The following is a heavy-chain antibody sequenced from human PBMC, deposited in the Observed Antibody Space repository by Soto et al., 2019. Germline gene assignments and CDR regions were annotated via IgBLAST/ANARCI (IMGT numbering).Heavy chain of an antibody. CDR3: AHRRGASTTGGAFDI. CDR2: IFWNDDK. J-gene: IGHJ3*02. CDR1: GFSFSTSGAG. V-gene: IGHV2-5*01. Sequence: QITVKESGPTLVTPTQTLTLTCTFSGFSFSTSGAGVGWIRQPPGKALEWLALIFWNDDKRYTPSLNSTLTITKDTSKNLVVLTMSNLDPVDTATYFCAHRRGASTTGGAFDIWGLGTKVTVSS. D-gene: IGHD1-1*01.